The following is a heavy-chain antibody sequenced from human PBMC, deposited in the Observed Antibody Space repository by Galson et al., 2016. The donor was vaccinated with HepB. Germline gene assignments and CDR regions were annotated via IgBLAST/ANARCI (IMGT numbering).Heavy chain of an antibody. J-gene: IGHJ4*02. CDR3: AKDRWVAVAVLLEY. Sequence: SLRLSCAASGFTFGAYGMSWVRLAPGKGLEWVSSISGSGGPKYAYSGKGRFTVSRDNSKNTLYLQMNSLGAEDTAVYYCAKDRWVAVAVLLEYWGQGTLVTVSA. D-gene: IGHD6-19*01. V-gene: IGHV3-23*01. CDR2: ISGSGGPK. CDR1: GFTFGAYG.